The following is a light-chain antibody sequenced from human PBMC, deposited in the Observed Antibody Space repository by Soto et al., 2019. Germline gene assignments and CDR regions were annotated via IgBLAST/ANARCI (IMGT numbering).Light chain of an antibody. CDR3: QQYNNWPPYT. Sequence: EIVMTQSPATLSVSPGERATLSCRASQSVSSNLAWYQQKPSHAPRLLIYGASTRATGIPARFSGSGSGTEFTLTISSLQSEDFAVYYYQQYNNWPPYTFGQGTKLEIK. CDR2: GAS. CDR1: QSVSSN. V-gene: IGKV3-15*01. J-gene: IGKJ2*01.